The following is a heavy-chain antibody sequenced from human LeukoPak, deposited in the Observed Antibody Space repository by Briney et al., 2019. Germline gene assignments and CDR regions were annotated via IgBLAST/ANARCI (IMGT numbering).Heavy chain of an antibody. J-gene: IGHJ4*02. CDR1: GYTFNGYY. CDR3: AREAIAVAGDFDY. D-gene: IGHD6-19*01. CDR2: INPNSGGT. V-gene: IGHV1-2*02. Sequence: ASVKVSCRASGYTFNGYYMHWVRQAPGQGLEWMGWINPNSGGTNYAQKLQGRVTMTRDTSISTAYMELSRLRSDDTAVYYCAREAIAVAGDFDYWGQGTLVTVSS.